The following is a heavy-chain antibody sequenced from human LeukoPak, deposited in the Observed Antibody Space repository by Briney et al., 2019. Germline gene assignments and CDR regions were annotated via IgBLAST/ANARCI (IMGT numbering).Heavy chain of an antibody. J-gene: IGHJ4*02. CDR2: IYPGDSDT. CDR1: GSSFTSYW. V-gene: IGHV5-51*01. CDR3: ARLRDIVVTISFDY. Sequence: GASLQISCEGSGSSFTSYWIGWVRPMPGKGLEWMGIIYPGDSDTRYSPSFQGQVTISADKSISTAYLQWSSLKASDTAMYYCARLRDIVVTISFDYWGQGTLVTVSS. D-gene: IGHD5-12*01.